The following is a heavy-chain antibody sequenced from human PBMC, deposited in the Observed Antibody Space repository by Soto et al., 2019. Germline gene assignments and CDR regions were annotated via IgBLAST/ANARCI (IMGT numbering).Heavy chain of an antibody. CDR2: ISAYNGNT. D-gene: IGHD4-17*01. CDR3: ARNSPPTVTTNWFDP. V-gene: IGHV1-18*01. CDR1: GYTFTSYG. Sequence: GASVKVSCTASGYTFTSYGISWVRQAPGQGLEWMGWISAYNGNTNYAQKLQGRVTMTTDTSTSTAYMELRSLRSDDTAVYYCARNSPPTVTTNWFDPWGQGTLVTVSS. J-gene: IGHJ5*02.